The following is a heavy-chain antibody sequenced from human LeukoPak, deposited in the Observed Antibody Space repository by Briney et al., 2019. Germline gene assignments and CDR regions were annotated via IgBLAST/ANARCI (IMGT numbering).Heavy chain of an antibody. D-gene: IGHD6-19*01. CDR1: GGSVSSGRYY. CDR3: ARATPSRSGLNY. CDR2: IYYNGST. Sequence: SETLSLTCSVSGGSVSSGRYYWSWIRQPPGKGLDWIGKIYYNGSTSYNPTLKSRVTISGDTTKNQFSLKLSSVTAADTAVYYCARATPSRSGLNYWGQGTLVTVSS. J-gene: IGHJ4*02. V-gene: IGHV4-61*01.